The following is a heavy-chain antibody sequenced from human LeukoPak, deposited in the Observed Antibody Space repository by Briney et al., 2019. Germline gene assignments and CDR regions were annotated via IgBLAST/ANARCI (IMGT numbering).Heavy chain of an antibody. CDR1: GGSFSGYY. CDR2: INHSGST. Sequence: SETLSLTCAVYGGSFSGYYWSWIRQPPGKGLEWIGEINHSGSTNYNPSLKSRVTISVDTSKNQFSLKLSSVTAADTAVYYCAREGDYDSSGYYFYYWGQGTLVTVSS. CDR3: AREGDYDSSGYYFYY. J-gene: IGHJ4*02. V-gene: IGHV4-34*01. D-gene: IGHD3-22*01.